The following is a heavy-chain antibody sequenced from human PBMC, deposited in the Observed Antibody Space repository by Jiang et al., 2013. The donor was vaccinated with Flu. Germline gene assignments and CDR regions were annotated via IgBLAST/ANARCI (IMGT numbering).Heavy chain of an antibody. J-gene: IGHJ4*02. CDR1: SSYY. D-gene: IGHD3-16*02. V-gene: IGHV4-59*08. CDR3: ARHLSYSFDS. Sequence: SSYYWSWIRQAPEGTGVDWVYLLQCLFHWEHQLQPSLKSRVSISVDTSKNQFSLNLNSVTAADTAVYYCARHLSYSFDSWGQGTLVTVSS. CDR2: LLQCLFHWEH.